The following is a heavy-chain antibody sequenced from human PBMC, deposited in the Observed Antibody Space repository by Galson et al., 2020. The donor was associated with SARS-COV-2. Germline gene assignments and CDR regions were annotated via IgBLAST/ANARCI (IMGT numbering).Heavy chain of an antibody. J-gene: IGHJ4*02. CDR1: GFTSSSYA. V-gene: IGHV3-30*04. CDR3: ARAESGSYYTCFDY. D-gene: IGHD1-26*01. CDR2: TSYDGSDK. Sequence: TGGSLRLSCAASGFTSSSYAMHWVRQAPGKGLEWVAVTSYDGSDKYYADSVKGRFTISRDNSKSTLNLQMNSLRAEDTAMYYCARAESGSYYTCFDYWGQGTLVTVSS.